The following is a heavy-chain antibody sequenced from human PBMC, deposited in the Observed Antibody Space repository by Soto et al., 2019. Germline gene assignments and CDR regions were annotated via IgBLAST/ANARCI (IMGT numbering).Heavy chain of an antibody. V-gene: IGHV1-2*04. CDR3: ARGIGYSSSFRPWGDCGFDP. CDR2: INPNSGDT. D-gene: IGHD6-6*01. J-gene: IGHJ5*02. CDR1: GYTFTGFY. Sequence: QVQLVQSGTEVKKPGASVKVSCKASGYTFTGFYMHWVRQAPGQGLEWMGWINPNSGDTDYAQNFQGWVTMTRDTSISTAYMELSRLKSDDTAVFYCARGIGYSSSFRPWGDCGFDPWGQGTLVTVSS.